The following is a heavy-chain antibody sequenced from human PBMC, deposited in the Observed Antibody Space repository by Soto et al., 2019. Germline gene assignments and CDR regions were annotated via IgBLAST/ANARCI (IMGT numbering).Heavy chain of an antibody. CDR3: ASKGATIFDC. Sequence: PSETLSLTCAVSGYSISSGYYWGWIRQPPGKGLEWIGSIYHSGSTYYNPSLKSRVTISVDTSKNQFSLKLSSVTAADTAVYYCASKGATIFDCWGQGTLVTVSS. CDR2: IYHSGST. J-gene: IGHJ4*02. V-gene: IGHV4-38-2*01. D-gene: IGHD1-26*01. CDR1: GYSISSGYY.